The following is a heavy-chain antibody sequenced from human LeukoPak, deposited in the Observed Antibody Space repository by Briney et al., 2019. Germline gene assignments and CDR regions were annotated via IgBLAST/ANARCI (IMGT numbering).Heavy chain of an antibody. D-gene: IGHD2-15*01. Sequence: PGGSLRLSCAASGFTFGTYAMSWVRQAPGKGPEWVATIRGSGGSTYYADSVKGRFTISRDNSKNTLYLRMNSLRAEDAAVYHCARRGYCGGGSCYPLGYYFDSWGQGTLVTVSS. CDR3: ARRGYCGGGSCYPLGYYFDS. V-gene: IGHV3-23*01. CDR1: GFTFGTYA. CDR2: IRGSGGST. J-gene: IGHJ4*02.